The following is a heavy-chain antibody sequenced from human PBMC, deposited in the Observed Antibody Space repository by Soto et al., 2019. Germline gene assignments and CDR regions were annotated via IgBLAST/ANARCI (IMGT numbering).Heavy chain of an antibody. CDR3: ARDTEPITIFGVVIIRKDLLYFDY. Sequence: GGSLRLSCAASGFTFSSYWMSWVRQAPGKGLEWVANIKQDGSEKYYVDSVKGRFTISRDNAKNSLYLQMNSLRAEDTAVYYCARDTEPITIFGVVIIRKDLLYFDYWGQGTLVTVSS. V-gene: IGHV3-7*01. CDR1: GFTFSSYW. D-gene: IGHD3-3*01. J-gene: IGHJ4*02. CDR2: IKQDGSEK.